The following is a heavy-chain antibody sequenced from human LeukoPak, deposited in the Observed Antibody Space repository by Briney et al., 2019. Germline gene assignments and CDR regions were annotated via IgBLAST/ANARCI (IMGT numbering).Heavy chain of an antibody. CDR1: GFTFSSYG. CDR2: ISYDGNNK. CDR3: AKDSLGGRNYFDY. V-gene: IGHV3-30*18. Sequence: PGRSLRLSCAASGFTFSSYGIHCVRQAPGKGLDLVAIISYDGNNKYYADSPKGRFTISRDNSKNTLYLQMNRLRAEDTAVYYCAKDSLGGRNYFDYWGKGTLVTVSS. J-gene: IGHJ4*02. D-gene: IGHD1-26*01.